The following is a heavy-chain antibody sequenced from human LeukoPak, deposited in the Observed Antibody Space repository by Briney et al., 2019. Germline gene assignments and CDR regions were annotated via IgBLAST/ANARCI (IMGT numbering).Heavy chain of an antibody. D-gene: IGHD3-22*01. Sequence: GGSLRLSCVASGFTFSNYALHWVRQAPGEGLEWVAVISYDGSNKYYADSVKGRFSISRDNSKNTVYLQMNSLRAEDTAVYYCARGYYYDRSGYLGAFDIWGQGTMVTVSS. CDR2: ISYDGSNK. V-gene: IGHV3-30-3*01. CDR1: GFTFSNYA. J-gene: IGHJ3*02. CDR3: ARGYYYDRSGYLGAFDI.